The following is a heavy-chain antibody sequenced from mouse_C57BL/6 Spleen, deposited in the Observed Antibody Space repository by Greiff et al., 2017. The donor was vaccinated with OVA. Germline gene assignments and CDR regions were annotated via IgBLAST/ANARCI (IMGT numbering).Heavy chain of an antibody. D-gene: IGHD2-1*01. V-gene: IGHV5-12*01. CDR2: ISHGGGNT. CDR1: GFTFSDYY. J-gene: IGHJ1*03. CDR3: ARDYGNYVWYFDV. Sequence: EVKLVESGGGLVQPGGSLKLSCAASGFTFSDYYMYWVRQTPEKRLEWVAYISHGGGNTYYPDTVKGRFTISRDNAKNTLYLEMSRLKSEDTAMYFCARDYGNYVWYFDVWGTGTTVTVSS.